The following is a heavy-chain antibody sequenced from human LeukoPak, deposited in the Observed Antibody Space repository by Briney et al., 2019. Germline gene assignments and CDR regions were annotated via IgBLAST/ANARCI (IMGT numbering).Heavy chain of an antibody. CDR1: GGSISSSTYY. J-gene: IGHJ4*02. D-gene: IGHD3-22*01. Sequence: KPSETLSLTCTVSGGSISSSTYYWGWIRQPPGMGLEWIGSIYYSGSTDYNPSLKSRVTISVDTSRTQFSLKLSSVTAADTAVYYCARGQKIVMSITGRSYYFDYWGQGTLVTVSS. CDR3: ARGQKIVMSITGRSYYFDY. V-gene: IGHV4-39*01. CDR2: IYYSGST.